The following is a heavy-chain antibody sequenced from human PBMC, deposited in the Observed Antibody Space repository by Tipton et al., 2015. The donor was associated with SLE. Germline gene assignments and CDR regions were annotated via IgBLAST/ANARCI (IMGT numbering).Heavy chain of an antibody. CDR3: ARVRDGYNAWYFDL. Sequence: TLSLTCTVSGGSISSSSYYWGWIRQPPGKGLEWIGSIYYSGSTYYNPSLKSRVTISVDTSKNQFSLKLSSVTAADTAVYYCARVRDGYNAWYFDLWGRGTLVTVS. CDR2: IYYSGST. J-gene: IGHJ2*01. CDR1: GGSISSSSYY. V-gene: IGHV4-39*07. D-gene: IGHD5-24*01.